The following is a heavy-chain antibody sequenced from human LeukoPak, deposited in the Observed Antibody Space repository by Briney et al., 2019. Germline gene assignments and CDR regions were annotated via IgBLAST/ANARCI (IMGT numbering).Heavy chain of an antibody. D-gene: IGHD5-18*01. Sequence: ASVKVSCKASEYTFTAYYMHWVRQAPGQGLEWMGWIDPNSGGTNYAQNFQGRVTMTRDTSISTAYMELSGLRPDDTAVYYCARDRWVATAHYYFDFWGQGTLVTVSP. CDR3: ARDRWVATAHYYFDF. J-gene: IGHJ4*02. CDR2: IDPNSGGT. V-gene: IGHV1-2*02. CDR1: EYTFTAYY.